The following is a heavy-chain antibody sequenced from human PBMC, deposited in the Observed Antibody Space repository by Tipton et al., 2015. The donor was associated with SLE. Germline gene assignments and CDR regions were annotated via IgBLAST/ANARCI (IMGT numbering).Heavy chain of an antibody. CDR3: ARDRGYCSSTSCHYDAFDI. Sequence: SLRLFCAASGFTFSGSAMHWVRQAPGKGLEWVAVISYDGSNKYYADSVKGRFTISRDNSKNTLYLQMNSLRAEDTAGYYCARDRGYCSSTSCHYDAFDIWGQGTMVTVSS. CDR2: ISYDGSNK. J-gene: IGHJ3*02. V-gene: IGHV3-30-3*01. D-gene: IGHD2-2*01. CDR1: GFTFSGSA.